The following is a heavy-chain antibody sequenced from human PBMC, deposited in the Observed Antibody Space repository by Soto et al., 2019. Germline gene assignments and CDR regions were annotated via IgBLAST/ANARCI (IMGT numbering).Heavy chain of an antibody. CDR3: ARGVAGSYYYYYGMDV. CDR2: INHSGST. J-gene: IGHJ6*02. V-gene: IGHV4-34*01. Sequence: SETLSLTCAVYGGSFSGYYCSWIRQPPGRGLEWIGEINHSGSTNYNPSLKSRVTISVDTSKNQFSLKLSSVTAADTAVYYCARGVAGSYYYYYGMDVWGQGTTVTVSS. CDR1: GGSFSGYY. D-gene: IGHD1-26*01.